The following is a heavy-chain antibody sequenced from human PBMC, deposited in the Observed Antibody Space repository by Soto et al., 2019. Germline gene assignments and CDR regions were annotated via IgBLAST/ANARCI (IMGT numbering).Heavy chain of an antibody. CDR3: ARAEEIAAAGTFDY. D-gene: IGHD6-13*01. Sequence: ASVKVSCKASGGTFSSYTISWVRQAPGQGLEWMGRIIPILGIANYAQKFQGRVTITADKSTSTAYMELSSLRSEDTAVYYCARAEEIAAAGTFDYWGQGTLVTVSS. V-gene: IGHV1-69*02. CDR2: IIPILGIA. J-gene: IGHJ4*02. CDR1: GGTFSSYT.